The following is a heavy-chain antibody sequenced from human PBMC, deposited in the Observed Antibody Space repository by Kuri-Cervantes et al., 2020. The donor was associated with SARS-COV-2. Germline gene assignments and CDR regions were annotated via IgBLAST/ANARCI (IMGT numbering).Heavy chain of an antibody. D-gene: IGHD3-10*01. CDR1: GFTFSSYA. CDR3: AANTKWDYGSGSNIDY. CDR2: ISGSGGST. Sequence: GGSLRLSCAASGFTFSSYAMSWVRQAPGKGLEWVSAISGSGGSTYYADSVKGRFTISRDNSKNTLYLQMNSLRAEDTAVYYCAANTKWDYGSGSNIDYWGQGTLVTVSS. J-gene: IGHJ4*02. V-gene: IGHV3-23*01.